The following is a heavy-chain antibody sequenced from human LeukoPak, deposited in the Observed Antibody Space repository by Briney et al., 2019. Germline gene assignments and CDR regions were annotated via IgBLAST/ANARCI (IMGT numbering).Heavy chain of an antibody. V-gene: IGHV3-30*03. CDR1: GFTFSSYG. Sequence: GGSLRLSCAASGFTFSSYGMHWVRQAPGKGLEWVAVISYDGSNKYYADSVKGRFTISRDNAKNSLYLQMNSLRAEDTAVYYCASKPSGYSSSWSNWFDPWGQGTLVTVSS. CDR2: ISYDGSNK. CDR3: ASKPSGYSSSWSNWFDP. D-gene: IGHD6-13*01. J-gene: IGHJ5*02.